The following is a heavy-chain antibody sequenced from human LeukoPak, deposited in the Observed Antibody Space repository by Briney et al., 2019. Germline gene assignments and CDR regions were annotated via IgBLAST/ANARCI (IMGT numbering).Heavy chain of an antibody. D-gene: IGHD2-2*01. Sequence: SETLSLTCNVSGGSISNYYWSWIRQPAGKGLELIGRIYTSGSTNYNPSLKSRVTMSVDTSKNQFSLKLSSVNAAHTAVYYCARSRCSSISCASRGAFDIWGQGTMVTVSS. J-gene: IGHJ3*02. V-gene: IGHV4-4*07. CDR3: ARSRCSSISCASRGAFDI. CDR2: IYTSGST. CDR1: GGSISNYY.